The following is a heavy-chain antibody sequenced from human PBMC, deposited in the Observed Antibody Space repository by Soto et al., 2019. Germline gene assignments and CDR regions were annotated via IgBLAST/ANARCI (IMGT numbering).Heavy chain of an antibody. J-gene: IGHJ4*02. CDR3: ARDQGFCSSTSCRGRPYYFDY. CDR1: GFTFSSYW. D-gene: IGHD2-2*01. V-gene: IGHV3-7*01. CDR2: IKQDGSEK. Sequence: GGSLRLSCAASGFTFSSYWMSWVRQAPGKGLEWVANIKQDGSEKYYVDSVKGRFTISRDNAKNSLYLQMNSLRAEDTAVYYCARDQGFCSSTSCRGRPYYFDYWGQGTLVTVSS.